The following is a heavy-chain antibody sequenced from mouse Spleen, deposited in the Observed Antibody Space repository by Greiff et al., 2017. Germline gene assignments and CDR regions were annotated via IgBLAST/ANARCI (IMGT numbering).Heavy chain of an antibody. CDR3: ARRGVEDWFAY. CDR1: GFTFSSYA. CDR2: ISSGGGNT. V-gene: IGHV5-9*04. J-gene: IGHJ3*01. Sequence: EVKLVESGGGLVKLGGSLKLSCAASGFTFSSYAMSWVRQTPEKRLEWVATISSGGGNTYYPDSVKGRFTISRDNAKNTLYLQMSSLKSEDTAMYYCARRGVEDWFAYWGQGTLVTVSA.